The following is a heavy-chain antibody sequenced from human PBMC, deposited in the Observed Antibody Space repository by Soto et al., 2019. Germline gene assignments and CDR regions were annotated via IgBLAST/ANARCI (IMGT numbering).Heavy chain of an antibody. CDR3: ALLTGTAS. J-gene: IGHJ5*02. D-gene: IGHD1-7*01. CDR1: GGTFSSQT. CDR2: IIPIVGMP. Sequence: QVQLVQSGAEVKKPGSSVKVSCKASGGTFSSQTISWVRQAPGQGLEGMGRIIPIVGMPDYAQKFQGRGTITADTSTSTAYLELSSLKSADTAVYYCALLTGTASWGQGTLVTVS. V-gene: IGHV1-69*02.